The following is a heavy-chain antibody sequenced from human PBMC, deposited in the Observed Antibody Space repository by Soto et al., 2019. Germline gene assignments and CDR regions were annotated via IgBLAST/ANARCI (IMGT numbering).Heavy chain of an antibody. CDR1: GAAMSSYY. Sequence: QLQESGPGLVKPSETLSLTCTVSGAAMSSYYWSWIRQAPGKGLEWIGYIYNSGTIDYNPSLRSRVTLSVARSKFQFSLRLTSVTAADTAVYFCAADSTGYYSDAFDVWGQGARVTVSS. CDR2: IYNSGTI. CDR3: AADSTGYYSDAFDV. J-gene: IGHJ3*01. V-gene: IGHV4-59*03. D-gene: IGHD3-22*01.